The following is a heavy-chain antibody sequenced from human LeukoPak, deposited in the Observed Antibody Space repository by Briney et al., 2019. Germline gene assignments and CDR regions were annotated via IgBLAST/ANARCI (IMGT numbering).Heavy chain of an antibody. V-gene: IGHV4-39*07. D-gene: IGHD6-13*01. CDR2: IYYSGST. CDR1: GGSIRSSSYY. J-gene: IGHJ4*02. CDR3: ARVGIAAAGYFDY. Sequence: PSETLSLTCTVSGGSIRSSSYYWGWIRQPPGKGLEWIGSIYYSGSTYYNPSLKSRVTISVDTSKNQFSLKLSSVTAADTAVYYCARVGIAAAGYFDYWGQGTLVTVSS.